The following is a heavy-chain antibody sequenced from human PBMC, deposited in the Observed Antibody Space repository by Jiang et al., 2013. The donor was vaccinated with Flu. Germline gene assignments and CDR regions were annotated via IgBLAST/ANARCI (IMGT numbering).Heavy chain of an antibody. CDR3: ARHSEQQQFDY. Sequence: PGLVKPSETLSLTCIVPGGSISSSSYYWGWIRQPPGKGLEWIGSIYYSGSTYYNPSLKSRVTISVDTSKNQFSLKLSSVTAADTAVYYCARHSEQQQFDYWGQGTLVTVSS. CDR2: IYYSGST. CDR1: GGSISSSSYY. J-gene: IGHJ4*02. V-gene: IGHV4-39*01. D-gene: IGHD6-13*01.